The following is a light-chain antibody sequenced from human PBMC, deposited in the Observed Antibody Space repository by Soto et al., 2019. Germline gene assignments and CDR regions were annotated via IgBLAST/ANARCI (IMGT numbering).Light chain of an antibody. Sequence: EIVLTQSPVTLSVSPGERATLSCRASQSISTTLVWYQQKPGQAPRLLIYGASTRATGVPARFSGSGSGTEFTLTISSLQSEDFAVYCCQQFNSWVTFGGGTKVEMK. CDR3: QQFNSWVT. V-gene: IGKV3-15*01. J-gene: IGKJ4*01. CDR1: QSISTT. CDR2: GAS.